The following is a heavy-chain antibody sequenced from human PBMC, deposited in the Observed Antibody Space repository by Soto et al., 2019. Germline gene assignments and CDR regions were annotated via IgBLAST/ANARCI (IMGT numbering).Heavy chain of an antibody. D-gene: IGHD3-22*01. CDR2: INHSGST. J-gene: IGHJ4*02. CDR3: ARGPNPTYYYDSSGSVDY. Sequence: SETLSLTCAVYGGSFSGYYWSWIRQPPGKGLEWIGEINHSGSTNYNPSLKSRVTISVDTSKNQFSLKLSSVTAADTAVYYCARGPNPTYYYDSSGSVDYWGQVSLVTFS. V-gene: IGHV4-34*01. CDR1: GGSFSGYY.